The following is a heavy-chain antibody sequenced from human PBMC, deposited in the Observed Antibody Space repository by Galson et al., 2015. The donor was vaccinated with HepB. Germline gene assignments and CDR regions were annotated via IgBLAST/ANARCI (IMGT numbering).Heavy chain of an antibody. CDR2: IYSCGST. J-gene: IGHJ6*03. Sequence: SLRLSCAASGFTVSSNYMSWVRQAPGKGLEWVSVIYSCGSTYYADSVKGRFTISRDNSKNTLYLQMNSLRAEDTAVYYCAKDLAWSYYMDVWGKGTTVTVSS. CDR3: AKDLAWSYYMDV. D-gene: IGHD1-1*01. CDR1: GFTVSSNY. V-gene: IGHV3-53*01.